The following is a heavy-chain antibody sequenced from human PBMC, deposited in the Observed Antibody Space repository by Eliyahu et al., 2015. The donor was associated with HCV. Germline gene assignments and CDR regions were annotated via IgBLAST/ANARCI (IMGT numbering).Heavy chain of an antibody. CDR3: ATSIRSRGDAFNT. V-gene: IGHV4-61*02. CDR2: VYTTGST. J-gene: IGHJ3*02. D-gene: IGHD3-3*01. Sequence: QVQLQESGPGLVRPSQTLSLSCTVSGASIKSDFYYWHWIRQPAGKGPEWIGRVYTTGSTLFSPSLKSRVTISINTSKNQFSLQLLSVTAADTAMYYCATSIRSRGDAFNTWGPGTVVAVSS. CDR1: GASIKSDFYY.